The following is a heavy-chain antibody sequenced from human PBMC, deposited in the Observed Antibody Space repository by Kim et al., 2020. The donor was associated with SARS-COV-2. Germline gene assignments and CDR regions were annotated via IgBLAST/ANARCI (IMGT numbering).Heavy chain of an antibody. CDR3: AKDRGYSYGYYFDY. Sequence: ADHVKGRFTNSRDKTKTTRYMQMNSLRAEDTAVYYCAKDRGYSYGYYFDYWGQGALVTVSS. D-gene: IGHD5-18*01. J-gene: IGHJ4*02. V-gene: IGHV3-23*01.